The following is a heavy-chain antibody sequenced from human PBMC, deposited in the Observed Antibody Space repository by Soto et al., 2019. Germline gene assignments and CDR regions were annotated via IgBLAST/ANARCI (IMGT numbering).Heavy chain of an antibody. CDR1: GFSFSSNW. V-gene: IGHV3-74*02. Sequence: EVQLVESGGGLVQPGGSLRLSCAASGFSFSSNWMHWVRQAPGKGLVWVARINGDGSTTQYADFVQGRFTISRDNTENTLYLRMNSLRADDTAVYYCASIPMVRGPSDYWGQGALVTVSS. CDR2: INGDGSTT. J-gene: IGHJ4*02. CDR3: ASIPMVRGPSDY. D-gene: IGHD3-10*01.